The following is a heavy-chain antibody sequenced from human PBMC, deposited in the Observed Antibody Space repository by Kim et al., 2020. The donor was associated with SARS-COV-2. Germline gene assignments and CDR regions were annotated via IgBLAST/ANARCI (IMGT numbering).Heavy chain of an antibody. D-gene: IGHD3-10*01. J-gene: IGHJ6*03. CDR3: ARDTMVRGVNYYYMDV. CDR2: IYYSGST. CDR1: GGSISSYY. V-gene: IGHV4-59*01. Sequence: SETLSLTCTVSGGSISSYYWSWIRQPPGKGLEWIGYIYYSGSTNYNPSLKSRVTISVDTSKNQFSLKLSSVTAADTAVYYCARDTMVRGVNYYYMDVWGKGTTVTVSS.